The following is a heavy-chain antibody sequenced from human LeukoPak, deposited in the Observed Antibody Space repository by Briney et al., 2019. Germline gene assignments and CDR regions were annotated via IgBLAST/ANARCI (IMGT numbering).Heavy chain of an antibody. J-gene: IGHJ5*02. CDR2: IYYSGST. Sequence: SETLSLTCTVSGGSISSYYWSWIRQPPGKGLEWIGYIYYSGSTNYNPSLKSRVTRSVDTSKKHLCLRLSAVTAWGAAGGCGGXXXYYGSGNDFRFDPWGQGTLVTVSS. D-gene: IGHD3-10*01. V-gene: IGHV4-59*01. CDR3: GXXXYYGSGNDFRFDP. CDR1: GGSISSYY.